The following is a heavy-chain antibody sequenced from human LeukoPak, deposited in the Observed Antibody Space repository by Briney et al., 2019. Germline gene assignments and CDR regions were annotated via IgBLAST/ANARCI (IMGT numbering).Heavy chain of an antibody. CDR2: VNSQGSAT. CDR1: GFIFSNYW. CDR3: ARARWSNNGWFLGY. D-gene: IGHD6-19*01. J-gene: IGHJ4*02. V-gene: IGHV3-74*01. Sequence: PGESLRLSCAASGFIFSNYWMHWVRQAPGKGLVWISRVNSQGSATSYTDSVKGRFTISRDNAKDELHLQMDNLTAEDTAVYYCARARWSNNGWFLGYWGRGTRVTVSS.